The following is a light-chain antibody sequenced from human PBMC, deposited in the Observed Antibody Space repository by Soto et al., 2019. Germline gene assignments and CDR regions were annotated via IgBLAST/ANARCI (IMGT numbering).Light chain of an antibody. V-gene: IGLV2-14*01. J-gene: IGLJ3*02. CDR1: SNDIGIYNY. CDR3: TSFTTSNIWV. CDR2: EVY. Sequence: QSALTQPASVSGSPGQSITISCTGTSNDIGIYNYVSWYQQHPGKAPKLIICEVYNRPSGVSNRFSGSKSGKTASQTISGLRAEDEADYYCTSFTTSNIWVFGGGTKVTVL.